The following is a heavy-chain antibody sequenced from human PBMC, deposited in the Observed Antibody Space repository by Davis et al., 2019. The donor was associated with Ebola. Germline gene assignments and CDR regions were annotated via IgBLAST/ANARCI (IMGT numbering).Heavy chain of an antibody. CDR3: ARQSSIQLWHYFDY. CDR1: GFTFSSYA. CDR2: IYYSGST. Sequence: MPGGSLRLSCAASGFTFSSYAMSWIRQPPGKGQEWIGYIYYSGSTNYNPSLKSRVTISVDTSKNQFSLKLSSVTAADTAVYYCARQSSIQLWHYFDYWGQGTLVTVSS. J-gene: IGHJ4*02. D-gene: IGHD5-18*01. V-gene: IGHV4-59*08.